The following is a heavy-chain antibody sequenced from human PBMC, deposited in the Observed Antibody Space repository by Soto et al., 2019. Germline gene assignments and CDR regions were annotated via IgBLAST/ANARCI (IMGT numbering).Heavy chain of an antibody. CDR2: ISYDGSNK. Sequence: QVQLVESGGGVVQPGRSLRLSCAASGFTFSSYAMHWVRQAPGKGLEWVAVISYDGSNKYYADSVKGRFTISRDNSKNTLYLQMHSLRAEDTAVYYCARVAVEMATIHVFDYWGQGTLVTVPS. CDR3: ARVAVEMATIHVFDY. D-gene: IGHD5-12*01. J-gene: IGHJ4*02. CDR1: GFTFSSYA. V-gene: IGHV3-30-3*01.